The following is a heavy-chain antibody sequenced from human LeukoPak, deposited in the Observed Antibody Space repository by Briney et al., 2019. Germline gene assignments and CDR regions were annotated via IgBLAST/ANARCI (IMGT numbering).Heavy chain of an antibody. CDR1: GFTFSHHW. Sequence: GGSLRLSCAASGFTFSHHWMHWVRQVPGKGLVWVLRINSDGSSTTYADSVKGRFTISRDNARNTLYLQMNSLRAEDTAVHYCARATSYSNYGMDVWGQGTTVTVSS. J-gene: IGHJ6*02. CDR3: ARATSYSNYGMDV. V-gene: IGHV3-74*01. D-gene: IGHD1-26*01. CDR2: INSDGSST.